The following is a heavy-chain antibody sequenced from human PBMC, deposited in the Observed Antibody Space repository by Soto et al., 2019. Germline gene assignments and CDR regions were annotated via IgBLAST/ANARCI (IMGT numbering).Heavy chain of an antibody. CDR2: ISYDGSNK. J-gene: IGHJ4*02. D-gene: IGHD6-19*01. V-gene: IGHV3-30*04. Sequence: VQLVESGGGVVQPGRSLRLSCAASGFTFSSYAMHWVRQAPGKGLEWVAVISYDGSNKYYADSVKGRFTISRDNSKNTLYLQMNSLRAEDTAVYYCARASGGAVAGYDYWGQGTLVTVSS. CDR3: ARASGGAVAGYDY. CDR1: GFTFSSYA.